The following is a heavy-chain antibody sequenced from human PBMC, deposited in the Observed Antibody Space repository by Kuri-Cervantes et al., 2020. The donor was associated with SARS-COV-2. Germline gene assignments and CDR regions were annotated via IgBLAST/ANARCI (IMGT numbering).Heavy chain of an antibody. D-gene: IGHD6-19*01. J-gene: IGHJ4*02. CDR1: GFTFCSYA. V-gene: IGHV3-23*01. CDR3: AKTVAGTGIDY. CDR2: ISGSGGST. Sequence: LSLTCAASGFTFCSYAISWVRPAPGKGLEWVSAISGSGGSTYYADSVKGRFTISRDNSKNTLYLQMNSLRAEDTAVYYCAKTVAGTGIDYWGQGTLVTVSS.